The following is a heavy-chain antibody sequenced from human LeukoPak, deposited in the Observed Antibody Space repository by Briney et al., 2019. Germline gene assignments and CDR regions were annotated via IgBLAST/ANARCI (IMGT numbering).Heavy chain of an antibody. Sequence: ASVKVSCKASGYTFTSYYMHWVRQAPGQGLVWMGIINPSGGSTSYAQKFQGRVTMTRDTSTSTVYMELSSLRSEDTAVYYCARDTLERDGYNCYFDYWGQGTLVTVSS. CDR2: INPSGGST. CDR1: GYTFTSYY. D-gene: IGHD5-24*01. V-gene: IGHV1-46*01. CDR3: ARDTLERDGYNCYFDY. J-gene: IGHJ4*02.